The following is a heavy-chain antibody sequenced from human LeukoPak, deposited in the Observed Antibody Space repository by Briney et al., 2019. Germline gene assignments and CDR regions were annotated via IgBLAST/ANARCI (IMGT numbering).Heavy chain of an antibody. Sequence: SEPLSLTCTVSGGSISSYYWSWIRQPPGKGLEWIGYIYTSGSTNYNPSLKSRVTISVDTSKNQFSLKLSSVTAADTAVYYCAGRQYNWNLNFDYWGQGTLVTVSS. D-gene: IGHD1-20*01. V-gene: IGHV4-4*09. CDR1: GGSISSYY. CDR2: IYTSGST. J-gene: IGHJ4*02. CDR3: AGRQYNWNLNFDY.